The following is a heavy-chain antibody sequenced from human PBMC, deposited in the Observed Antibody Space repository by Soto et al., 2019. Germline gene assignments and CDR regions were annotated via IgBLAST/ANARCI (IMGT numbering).Heavy chain of an antibody. V-gene: IGHV1-69*12. CDR1: GGTFSSYA. J-gene: IGHJ4*02. CDR2: IIPIFGTA. D-gene: IGHD4-17*01. Sequence: QVQLVQSGAEVKKPGSSVKVSCKASGGTFSSYAISWVRQAPGQGLEWMGGIIPIFGTANYAQKFQGRVTITEXXSXSXXYVELSSRRSGDTAVYYGARVSPRDYGDADAFFDYWGQGTLVTVSS. CDR3: ARVSPRDYGDADAFFDY.